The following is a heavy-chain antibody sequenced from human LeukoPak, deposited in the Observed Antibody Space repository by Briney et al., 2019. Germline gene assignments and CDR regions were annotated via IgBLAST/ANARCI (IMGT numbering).Heavy chain of an antibody. CDR3: ARDLGCSSTSSPEDYYYYGMDV. V-gene: IGHV4-31*03. J-gene: IGHJ6*04. CDR1: GGSISSGGYY. D-gene: IGHD2-2*01. Sequence: SQPLSLTCNVSGGSISSGGYYWLWIGQHPGKGREWIVYLFYSGSNYYNPSLKSRVTISVDTSKNQFSLKLSSVTAADTAVYYCARDLGCSSTSSPEDYYYYGMDVWGKGTTVTVSS. CDR2: LFYSGSN.